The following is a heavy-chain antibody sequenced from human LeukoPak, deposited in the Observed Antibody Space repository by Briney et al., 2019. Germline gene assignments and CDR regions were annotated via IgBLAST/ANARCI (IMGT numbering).Heavy chain of an antibody. V-gene: IGHV3-30*04. CDR3: ARAAGGYYGSGSYYNLDY. J-gene: IGHJ4*02. Sequence: GGSLRLSCAASGFTFSSYAMHWVCQAPGKGLEWVAVISYDGSNKYYADSVKGRFTISRDNSKNTLYLQMNSLRAEDTAVYYCARAAGGYYGSGSYYNLDYWGQGTLVTVSS. D-gene: IGHD3-10*01. CDR1: GFTFSSYA. CDR2: ISYDGSNK.